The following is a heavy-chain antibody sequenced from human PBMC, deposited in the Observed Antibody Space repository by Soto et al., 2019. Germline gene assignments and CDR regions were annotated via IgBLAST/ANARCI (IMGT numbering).Heavy chain of an antibody. Sequence: PVKVSCPAAGGTFSSYAISWVRQAPGQGLEWMGGIIPIFGTANYAQKFQGRVTITADESTSTAYMELSSLRSEDTAVYYCARVTVGYYGMDGWGQGATVTVSS. CDR3: ARVTVGYYGMDG. J-gene: IGHJ6*01. CDR1: GGTFSSYA. CDR2: IIPIFGTA. D-gene: IGHD4-17*01. V-gene: IGHV1-69*01.